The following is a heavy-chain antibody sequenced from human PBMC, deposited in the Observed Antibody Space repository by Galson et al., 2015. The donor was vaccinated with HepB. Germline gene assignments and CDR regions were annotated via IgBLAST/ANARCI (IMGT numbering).Heavy chain of an antibody. CDR1: GFSFSDYY. CDR3: ARLAWTQHPLDY. V-gene: IGHV3-11*01. CDR2: ISSSSGTI. Sequence: SLRLSCAASGFSFSDYYMSWVRQAPGKGLEWISHISSSSGTIFYADSVQGRVTISRDNAKRSVYLQMNSLRVDDTAVYYCARLAWTQHPLDYWGQGTLLRVSP. J-gene: IGHJ4*01. D-gene: IGHD5-18*01.